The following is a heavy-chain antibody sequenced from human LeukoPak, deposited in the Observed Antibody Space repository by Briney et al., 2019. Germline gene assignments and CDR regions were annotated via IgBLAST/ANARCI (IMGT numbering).Heavy chain of an antibody. J-gene: IGHJ4*02. D-gene: IGHD2/OR15-2a*01. CDR1: GGSISSDDYY. CDR3: ARGGTLFTFFDS. V-gene: IGHV4-61*02. Sequence: SETLSLTCTESGGSISSDDYYWNWIRQPAGRGLEWIGRIYTTGNTMYNPSRESRVSMSIDTSKSQVSLKVKSVTAADTAVYYCARGGTLFTFFDSWGQGTLVTVSS. CDR2: IYTTGNT.